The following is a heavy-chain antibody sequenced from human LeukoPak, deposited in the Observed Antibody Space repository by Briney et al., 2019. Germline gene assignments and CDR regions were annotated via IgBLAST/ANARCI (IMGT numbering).Heavy chain of an antibody. Sequence: SETLTLSCTVSGGSITGYYWNWIRQPPGKGLEWIAYIYYSGATNYNPSLESRVTMSVDKSKNQFSLRLTSVTAADTAVYYCARAGYSSSWNDYWGQGTLVTVSS. J-gene: IGHJ4*02. CDR3: ARAGYSSSWNDY. V-gene: IGHV4-59*12. CDR1: GGSITGYY. D-gene: IGHD6-13*01. CDR2: IYYSGAT.